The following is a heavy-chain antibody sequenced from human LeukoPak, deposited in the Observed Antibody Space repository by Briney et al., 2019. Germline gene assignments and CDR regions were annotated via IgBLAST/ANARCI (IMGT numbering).Heavy chain of an antibody. CDR1: LYPICSDHD. J-gene: IGHJ4*02. CDR3: ASRPYYYDSSGYVGY. CDR2: IYYSGRT. Sequence: PSETLFLTCRIHLYPICSDHDGAWIRQTPWKGVECNRNIYYSGRTSYNPSLKSQYTVSVDTSKNQFSLKLSSVTAADTAVYYCASRPYYYDSSGYVGYWGQGTLVSVSS. D-gene: IGHD3-22*01. V-gene: IGHV4-38-2*02.